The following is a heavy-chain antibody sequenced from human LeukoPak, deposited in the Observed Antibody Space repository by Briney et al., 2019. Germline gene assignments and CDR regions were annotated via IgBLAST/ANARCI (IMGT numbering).Heavy chain of an antibody. Sequence: GRSLRLSCAASGFTFSSYGMHWVRQAPGKGLEWVAVISYDGSNKYYADSVKGRFTISRDNSKNTLYLQMNSLRAEDTAMYYCAKAQRITMVRGVIGLYYYYGMDVWGKGTTVTVSS. CDR1: GFTFSSYG. CDR3: AKAQRITMVRGVIGLYYYYGMDV. D-gene: IGHD3-10*01. V-gene: IGHV3-30*18. CDR2: ISYDGSNK. J-gene: IGHJ6*04.